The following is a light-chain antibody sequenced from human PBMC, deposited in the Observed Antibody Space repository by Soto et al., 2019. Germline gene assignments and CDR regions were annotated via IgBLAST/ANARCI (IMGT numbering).Light chain of an antibody. CDR3: QSYDSSLSGAWV. Sequence: QPVLTQPPSVSGAPGQGVTISCIGTTSNIGAGFDVHWYQQFPGTAPKLLIYGGTTRPSGVPDRFSGSQSGTSASLAITGLQPGDEADYYCQSYDSSLSGAWVFGGGTKVTVL. V-gene: IGLV1-40*01. CDR1: TSNIGAGFD. J-gene: IGLJ3*02. CDR2: GGT.